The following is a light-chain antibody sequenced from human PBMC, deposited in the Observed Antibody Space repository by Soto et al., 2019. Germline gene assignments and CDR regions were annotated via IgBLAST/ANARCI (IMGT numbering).Light chain of an antibody. CDR2: DAS. CDR1: QSVSSY. J-gene: IGKJ4*01. V-gene: IGKV3-11*01. CDR3: QQRSNWLFT. Sequence: EIVLTQSPASLSLSPGERGTLSWRASQSVSSYLGWYQQKPGQAPRLLIYDASNRVTGIPARFSGSGSGTDFTLTISSLEPEDFAVYYCQQRSNWLFTFGGGTKVEIK.